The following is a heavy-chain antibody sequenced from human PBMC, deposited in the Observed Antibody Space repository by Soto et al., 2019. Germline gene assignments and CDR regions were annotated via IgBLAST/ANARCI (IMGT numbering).Heavy chain of an antibody. D-gene: IGHD1-7*01. J-gene: IGHJ6*01. V-gene: IGHV3-13*05. CDR3: ARGYLAEYNWNYDLFGMDV. Sequence: GGSLRLSFAATGFTFSSYDLNWVRQATLKVLEWVSAIGTAGDPYYPGSVKGRFNISRENAKNSLYIQMNSLRAGDTAVYYCARGYLAEYNWNYDLFGMDVWGQGTAVTVSS. CDR1: GFTFSSYD. CDR2: IGTAGDP.